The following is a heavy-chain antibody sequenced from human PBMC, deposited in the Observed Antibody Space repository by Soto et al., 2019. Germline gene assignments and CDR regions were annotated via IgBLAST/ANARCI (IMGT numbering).Heavy chain of an antibody. V-gene: IGHV4-34*01. CDR1: GGSFSGYY. D-gene: IGHD6-13*01. CDR3: ARGGIAAGTYPRPLPDNNWFDP. CDR2: INHSGST. Sequence: SDTLSLTCAVYGGSFSGYYWSWIRQPPGKGLEWIGEINHSGSTNYNPSLKSRVTISVDTSKNQFSLKLSSVTAADTAVYYCARGGIAAGTYPRPLPDNNWFDPWGQGTLVTVSS. J-gene: IGHJ5*02.